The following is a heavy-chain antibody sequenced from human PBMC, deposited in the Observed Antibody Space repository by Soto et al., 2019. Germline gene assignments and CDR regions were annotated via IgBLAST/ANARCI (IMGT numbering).Heavy chain of an antibody. D-gene: IGHD2-21*02. CDR2: ISYDGSNK. CDR3: AEDLTHIVVVTAIPPNWFDP. V-gene: IGHV3-30*18. J-gene: IGHJ5*02. Sequence: VGSLRLSCAASGFSFNKYAMHWVRQAPVKVLEWVAVISYDGSNKYYADSVKGRFTISRDNSKNTLYLQMNSLRAEDTAVYYCAEDLTHIVVVTAIPPNWFDPWGQGTLVTV. CDR1: GFSFNKYA.